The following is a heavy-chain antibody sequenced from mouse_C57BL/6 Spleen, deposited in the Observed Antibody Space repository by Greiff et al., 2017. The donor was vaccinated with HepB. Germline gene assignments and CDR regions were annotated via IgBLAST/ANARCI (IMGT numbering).Heavy chain of an antibody. D-gene: IGHD4-1*02. J-gene: IGHJ3*01. Sequence: VQLQESGPELVKPGASVKISCKASGYAFSSSWMNWVKQRPGKGLEWIGRIYPGDGDTNYNGKFKGKATLTADKSSSTAYMQLSSLTSEDSAVYFCARGQLAPAYWGQGTLVTVSP. CDR3: ARGQLAPAY. V-gene: IGHV1-82*01. CDR1: GYAFSSSW. CDR2: IYPGDGDT.